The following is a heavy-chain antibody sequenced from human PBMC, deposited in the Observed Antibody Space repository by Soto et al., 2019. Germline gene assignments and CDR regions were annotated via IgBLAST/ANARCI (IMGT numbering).Heavy chain of an antibody. Sequence: ASVKVSCKASGYTFTSYAMHWVRQAPGQRLEWMGWINAVNGNTKYSQNFQGRVTITRDTSASTAYMELSSLSSEDTAVYYCASESYGGEFDYWGQGTLVTVSS. CDR3: ASESYGGEFDY. CDR1: GYTFTSYA. V-gene: IGHV1-3*01. D-gene: IGHD4-17*01. CDR2: INAVNGNT. J-gene: IGHJ4*02.